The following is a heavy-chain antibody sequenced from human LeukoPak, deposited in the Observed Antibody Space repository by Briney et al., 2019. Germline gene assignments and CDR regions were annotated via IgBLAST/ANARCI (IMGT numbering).Heavy chain of an antibody. Sequence: SVKVSCKASGGTFSSYAISWVRQAPGQGLEWMGRIIPILGIANYAQKFQGRVTITADKSTSTAYMELSSLRSEDTAVYYCARDLEMRELLQRRHWFDPWAREPWSPSPQ. CDR1: GGTFSSYA. D-gene: IGHD3-10*01. V-gene: IGHV1-69*04. J-gene: IGHJ5*02. CDR3: ARDLEMRELLQRRHWFDP. CDR2: IIPILGIA.